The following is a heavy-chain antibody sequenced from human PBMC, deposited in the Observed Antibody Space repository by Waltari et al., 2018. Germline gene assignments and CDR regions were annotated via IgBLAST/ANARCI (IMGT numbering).Heavy chain of an antibody. J-gene: IGHJ4*02. V-gene: IGHV1-2*02. CDR2: INPKNSDT. CDR3: ARDPGPIVGAPDY. D-gene: IGHD1-26*01. CDR1: GYSFTDSH. Sequence: QVQLVQSGPEVKKPGASVKVSCQASGYSFTDSHLHWVRQTPGQGLEWLGWINPKNSDTGYAQNFLGRVTMTRDTSINTVYMDLSGLRSDDTAVFYCARDPGPIVGAPDYWGQGTLVTVSS.